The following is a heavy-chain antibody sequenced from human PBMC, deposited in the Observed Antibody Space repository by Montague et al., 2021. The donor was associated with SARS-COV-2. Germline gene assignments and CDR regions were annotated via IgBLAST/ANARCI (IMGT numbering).Heavy chain of an antibody. V-gene: IGHV6-1*01. D-gene: IGHD3-22*01. CDR2: TCYRSKWYN. CDR3: ARELRRIIMIVDIRGFDY. CDR1: GDSVSSNSAA. J-gene: IGHJ4*02. Sequence: CAISGDSVSSNSAAWNWIRQSPSRGLEWLGRTCYRSKWYNDYAXXXKXXXTINPDTSKNQFSLQLNSVTAEDTAVYYCARELRRIIMIVDIRGFDYWGQGTLVTVSS.